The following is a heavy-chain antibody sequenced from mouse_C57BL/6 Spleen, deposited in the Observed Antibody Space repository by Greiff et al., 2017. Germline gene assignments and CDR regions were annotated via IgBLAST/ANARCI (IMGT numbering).Heavy chain of an antibody. J-gene: IGHJ3*01. CDR2: ISSGGEYI. Sequence: EVQVVESGAGLVKPGGSLKLSCEASGFTFSSYAMSWVRQTPEKRLEWVAYISSGGEYIYYADNVKGRFTISRDNARNTLYLQMSSLKSEDTAMYYCTRDVYDYDSWVAYWGQGTLVTVSA. CDR1: GFTFSSYA. CDR3: TRDVYDYDSWVAY. V-gene: IGHV5-9-1*02. D-gene: IGHD2-4*01.